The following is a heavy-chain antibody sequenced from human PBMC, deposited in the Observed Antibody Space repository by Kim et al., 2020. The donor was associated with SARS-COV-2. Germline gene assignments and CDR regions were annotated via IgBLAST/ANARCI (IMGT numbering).Heavy chain of an antibody. CDR1: GGSISSSSYY. CDR2: IYYSGST. V-gene: IGHV4-39*01. CDR3: ARLRPTSKYDSSGYYAKPFDY. D-gene: IGHD3-22*01. J-gene: IGHJ4*02. Sequence: SETLSLTCTVSGGSISSSSYYWGWIRQPPGKGLEWIGSIYYSGSTYYNPSLKSRVTISVDTSKNQFSLKLSSVTAADTAVYYCARLRPTSKYDSSGYYAKPFDYWGQGTLVTVSS.